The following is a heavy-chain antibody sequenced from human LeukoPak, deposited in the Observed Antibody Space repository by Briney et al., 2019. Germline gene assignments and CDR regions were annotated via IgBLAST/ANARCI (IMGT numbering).Heavy chain of an antibody. Sequence: PSETLSLTCTVSGGSISSYYWSWIRQPPGKGLEWIGYIYYSGSTNYNPSLKRRVTISVDTSNNHFSLNLSSVTAADHAVDYCGSTTYTPSLKSRVTISVDTSKKQFSLKLSSVPAADTAVYYCARAGHVVVPAAEHFDLWGRGTLVTVSS. CDR1: GGSISSYY. V-gene: IGHV4-59*01. J-gene: IGHJ2*01. CDR3: GSTTYTPSLKSRVTISVDTSKKQFSLKLSSVPAADTAVYYCARAGHVVVPAAEHFDL. CDR2: IYYSGST. D-gene: IGHD3-10*01.